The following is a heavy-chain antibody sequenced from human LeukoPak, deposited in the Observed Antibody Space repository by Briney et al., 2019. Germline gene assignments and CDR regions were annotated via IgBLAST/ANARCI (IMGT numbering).Heavy chain of an antibody. CDR2: ISAYNGNT. D-gene: IGHD3-9*01. Sequence: ASVKVSCKASGYTFTSYGISWVRQAPGQGLEWMGWISAYNGNTNYAQKLQGRVTMTTDTSTSTAYMELSRVRSDDTAVYYCAAARLTGYHFAIYWGQGTLVTVSS. J-gene: IGHJ4*02. CDR1: GYTFTSYG. V-gene: IGHV1-18*01. CDR3: AAARLTGYHFAIY.